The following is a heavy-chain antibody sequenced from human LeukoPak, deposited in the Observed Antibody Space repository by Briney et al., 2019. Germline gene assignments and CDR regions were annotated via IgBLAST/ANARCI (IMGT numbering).Heavy chain of an antibody. V-gene: IGHV3-43*02. Sequence: GGSLRLSCAASGFTFDDYAMHWVRQAPGKGLEWVSFISGDGGSAHYADSVKGRFTISRDNSKNSLYLQMNSLRTEDTALYYCAKDIRYSSTWRPCDYWGQGTLVTVSS. CDR3: AKDIRYSSTWRPCDY. CDR2: ISGDGGSA. J-gene: IGHJ4*02. D-gene: IGHD6-13*01. CDR1: GFTFDDYA.